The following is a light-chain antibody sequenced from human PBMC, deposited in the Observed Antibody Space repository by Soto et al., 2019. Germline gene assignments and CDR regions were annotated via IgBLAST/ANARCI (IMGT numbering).Light chain of an antibody. CDR2: GAS. CDR1: QSLSSNY. Sequence: EIVLTQSPGTLSLSPGERATLSCRASQSLSSNYLAWYQQKPGQAPRLLIYGASTRATGIPDRFSGSGSGTDFTLTISRLEPEEFAVYYCQQYGSSLFTFGPGTKVDI. V-gene: IGKV3-20*01. CDR3: QQYGSSLFT. J-gene: IGKJ3*01.